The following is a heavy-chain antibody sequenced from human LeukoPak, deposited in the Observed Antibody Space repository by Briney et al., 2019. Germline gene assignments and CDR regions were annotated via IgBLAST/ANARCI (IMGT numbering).Heavy chain of an antibody. Sequence: PSETLSLTCTVSGGSISSSSYYWGWIRQPPGKGLEWIGSIYYSGSTYYNPSLKSRVTISVDTSKNQFSLKLSSVTAADTAVYYCARGKKRLLWIGGERGQRRYDGMDVWGKGTTVTVSS. CDR1: GGSISSSSYY. J-gene: IGHJ6*03. CDR3: ARGKKRLLWIGGERGQRRYDGMDV. V-gene: IGHV4-39*07. CDR2: IYYSGST. D-gene: IGHD3-10*01.